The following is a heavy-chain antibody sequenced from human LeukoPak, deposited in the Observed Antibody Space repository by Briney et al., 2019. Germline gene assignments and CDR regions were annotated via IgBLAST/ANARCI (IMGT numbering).Heavy chain of an antibody. CDR1: GGSFSGYY. CDR3: ARGPPLGYCSGIRCYRSDYYYYGMDV. Sequence: SETLSLTCTVYGGSFSGYYWSWIRQPPGKGLEWIGEINHSGSTNYNPSLKSRVTISVDTSKNQFSLKLSSVTAADTAVYYCARGPPLGYCSGIRCYRSDYYYYGMDVWGQGTTVTVSS. CDR2: INHSGST. J-gene: IGHJ6*02. V-gene: IGHV4-34*01. D-gene: IGHD2-2*01.